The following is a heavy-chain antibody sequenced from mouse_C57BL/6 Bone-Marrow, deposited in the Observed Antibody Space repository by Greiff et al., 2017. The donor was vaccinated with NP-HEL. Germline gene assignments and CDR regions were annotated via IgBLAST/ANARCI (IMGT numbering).Heavy chain of an antibody. V-gene: IGHV1-81*01. D-gene: IGHD1-1*01. CDR2: IYPRGGNT. J-gene: IGHJ2*01. Sequence: QVQLQQSGAELARPGASVKLSCKASGYTFTSYGMSWVKQRAGQGLEWIGEIYPRGGNTYYNEKFKGKATLTADKASRTAYMELRSLTSEDSAGYFCARDYYGTFDYWGQGTTLTVSS. CDR1: GYTFTSYG. CDR3: ARDYYGTFDY.